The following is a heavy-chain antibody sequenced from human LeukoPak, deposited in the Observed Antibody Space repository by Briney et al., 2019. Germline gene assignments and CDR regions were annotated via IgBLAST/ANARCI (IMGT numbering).Heavy chain of an antibody. D-gene: IGHD3-16*01. CDR3: ARDWGLDY. J-gene: IGHJ4*02. CDR2: IKQDGSDK. CDR1: GFNFSNYW. V-gene: IGHV3-7*01. Sequence: GGSLRLSCVVSGFNFSNYWMNWVRQAPGKGLEWAANIKQDGSDKFYVDSVKGRFTISRDNAKNSLYLQMNSLRAEDTAVYYCARDWGLDYWGQGTLVTVSS.